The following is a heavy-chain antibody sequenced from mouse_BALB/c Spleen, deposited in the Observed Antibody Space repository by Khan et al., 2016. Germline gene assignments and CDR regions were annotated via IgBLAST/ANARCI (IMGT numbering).Heavy chain of an antibody. CDR1: GYSITSDYA. CDR3: ARVYGENFDY. D-gene: IGHD2-10*02. V-gene: IGHV3-2*02. J-gene: IGHJ2*01. CDR2: ISYRGST. Sequence: ESGPGLVKPSQSLSLTCTVTGYSITSDYAWNWIRQFPGNKLEWMCYISYRGSTNHTPSLKSRIPITRDTSKNQFFLQLHSVTTEDTTTYYCARVYGENFDYWSQDTTLTVSS.